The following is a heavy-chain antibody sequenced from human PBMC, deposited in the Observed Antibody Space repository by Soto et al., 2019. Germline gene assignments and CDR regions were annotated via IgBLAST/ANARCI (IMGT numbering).Heavy chain of an antibody. CDR1: GGSISSSSYY. CDR3: ARHDTWFGELLPLPTLLDY. Sequence: QLQLQESGPGLVKPSETLSLTCTVSGGSISSSSYYWGWIRQPPGKGLEWIGSIYYSGSTYYNPSLKSRVTISVDTSKNQFSLKLSSVTAADTAVYYCARHDTWFGELLPLPTLLDYWGQGTLVTVSS. CDR2: IYYSGST. J-gene: IGHJ4*02. V-gene: IGHV4-39*01. D-gene: IGHD3-10*01.